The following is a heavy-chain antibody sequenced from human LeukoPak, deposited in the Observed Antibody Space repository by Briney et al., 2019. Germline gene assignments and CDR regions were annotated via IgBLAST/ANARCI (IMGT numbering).Heavy chain of an antibody. J-gene: IGHJ4*02. CDR1: GYTFTRYG. CDR2: ISAYNGNT. D-gene: IGHD3-22*01. V-gene: IGHV1-18*01. Sequence: ASVKVSCKASGYTFTRYGISWVRQAPGQGLEWMGWISAYNGNTNYAQKLQGRVTMTTDTSTTTAYMELRSLRSDDTAVYYCARGRTSYDRSGYYYWGQGTLVTVSS. CDR3: ARGRTSYDRSGYYY.